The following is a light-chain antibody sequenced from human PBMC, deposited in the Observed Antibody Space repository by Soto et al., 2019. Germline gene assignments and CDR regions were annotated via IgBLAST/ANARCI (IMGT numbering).Light chain of an antibody. V-gene: IGKV1-27*01. Sequence: DIQMTQSPSSLSASVGDIVTITCRASQGISNYLAWYQQKPGKVPKLLIYAASTLQSGVPSRFSGRGFGTDFTLTMSSLQPEDVATYYCQKYDSAPQTFGQGTKVEIK. CDR1: QGISNY. CDR2: AAS. CDR3: QKYDSAPQT. J-gene: IGKJ1*01.